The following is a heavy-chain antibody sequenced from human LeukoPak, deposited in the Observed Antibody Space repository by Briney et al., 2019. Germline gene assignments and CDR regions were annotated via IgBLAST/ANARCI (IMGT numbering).Heavy chain of an antibody. CDR3: AREPRRSVLDP. CDR1: GGSFSGYF. CDR2: INHSGST. J-gene: IGHJ5*02. Sequence: PSETLSLTCAVYGGSFSGYFWSWIRQPPGKGLEWIGEINHSGSTNYNPSLKSRVTISVDTSKNQFSLKLSSVTAADTAVYYCAREPRRSVLDPWGQGTLVTVSS. D-gene: IGHD3-16*01. V-gene: IGHV4-34*01.